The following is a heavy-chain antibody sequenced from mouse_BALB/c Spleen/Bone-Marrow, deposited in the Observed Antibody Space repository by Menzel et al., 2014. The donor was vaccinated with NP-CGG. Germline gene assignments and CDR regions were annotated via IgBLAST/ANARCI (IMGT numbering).Heavy chain of an antibody. V-gene: IGHV7-3*02. D-gene: IGHD2-3*01. CDR2: TRNKTNGYTT. CDR1: GFTFTDYY. CDR3: AKDERLLRFTY. Sequence: EVMLVESGGGLVQPGGSLRLSCATSGFTFTDYYMSWVRQPPGKALEWLGFTRNKTNGYTTEYSASVKGRFTISRDNSQSIYYRQMNTLRAEDSATYYCAKDERLLRFTYWGQGTLVTVSA. J-gene: IGHJ3*01.